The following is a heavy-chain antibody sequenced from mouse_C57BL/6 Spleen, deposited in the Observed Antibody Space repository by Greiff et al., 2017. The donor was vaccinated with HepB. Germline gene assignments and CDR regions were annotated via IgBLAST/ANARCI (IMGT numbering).Heavy chain of an antibody. J-gene: IGHJ2*01. V-gene: IGHV5-9*01. Sequence: EVMLVESGGGLVKPGGSLKLSCAASGFTFSSYTMSWVRQTPEKRLEWVATISGGGGNTYYPDSVKGRFTISRDNAKNTLYLQMSSLRSEDTALYYCARPGYGNFFDYWGQGTTLTVSS. CDR2: ISGGGGNT. CDR3: ARPGYGNFFDY. CDR1: GFTFSSYT. D-gene: IGHD2-1*01.